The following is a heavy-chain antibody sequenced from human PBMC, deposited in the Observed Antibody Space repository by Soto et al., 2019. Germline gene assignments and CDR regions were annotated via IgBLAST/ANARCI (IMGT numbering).Heavy chain of an antibody. Sequence: EVPLVESGGGLVQPGGSLRLSCAASGFTFSSYWMHWVRQAPGRGLVWVSRINSDGSSTTYADSVKGRFTISRDNAKNTLYLQMNSLRAEDTAVYYCAQRTTVNSYWYFDLWGRGTLVTVSS. J-gene: IGHJ2*01. D-gene: IGHD4-17*01. V-gene: IGHV3-74*03. CDR1: GFTFSSYW. CDR3: AQRTTVNSYWYFDL. CDR2: INSDGSST.